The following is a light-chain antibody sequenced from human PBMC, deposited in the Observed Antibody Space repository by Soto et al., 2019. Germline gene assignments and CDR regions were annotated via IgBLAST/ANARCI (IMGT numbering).Light chain of an antibody. V-gene: IGKV1-5*03. CDR2: EAS. CDR3: QHYNVYPWT. CDR1: QSISSW. Sequence: DIQMTQSPSTLSASVVDRVTITCRASQSISSWLAWYQQKPGKAPNLLTYEASSLQSGVPSRFSGSGSGTEFTLSISSLQPDDFATYYCQHYNVYPWTFGQGTKVDI. J-gene: IGKJ1*01.